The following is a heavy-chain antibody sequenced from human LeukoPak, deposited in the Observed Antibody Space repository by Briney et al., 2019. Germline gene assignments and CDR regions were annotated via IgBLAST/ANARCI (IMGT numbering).Heavy chain of an antibody. D-gene: IGHD1-14*01. V-gene: IGHV3-23*01. CDR1: GFTFSSYA. CDR3: AKDRTYYFDY. Sequence: TGGSLRLSCAASGFTFSSYAMSWVRQAPGKGLEWVSTISASSSTTYYADPVKGRFTISRDNSKNTLYLQMNSLRAEDTAVYYCAKDRTYYFDYWGQGTLVTVSS. J-gene: IGHJ4*02. CDR2: ISASSSTT.